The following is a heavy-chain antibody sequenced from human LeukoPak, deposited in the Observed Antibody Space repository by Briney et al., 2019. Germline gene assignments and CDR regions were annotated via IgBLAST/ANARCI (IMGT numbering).Heavy chain of an antibody. CDR1: GFTFDDHT. Sequence: PGGSLRLSCTASGFTFDDHTMHWVRQAPGEGLQWVSSISSSSSYIYYADSVKGRFTISRDNAKNSLYLQMNSLRAEDTAVYYCARDGGVQLWHTLDYWGQGTLVTVSS. V-gene: IGHV3-21*01. CDR2: ISSSSSYI. CDR3: ARDGGVQLWHTLDY. D-gene: IGHD5-18*01. J-gene: IGHJ4*02.